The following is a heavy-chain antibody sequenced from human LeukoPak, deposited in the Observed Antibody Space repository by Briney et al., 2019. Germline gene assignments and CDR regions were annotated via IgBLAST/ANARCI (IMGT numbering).Heavy chain of an antibody. CDR1: GGTFSSYA. CDR2: IIPIFGTA. Sequence: GASVKVSCKASGGTFSSYAISWVRQAPGQGLEWVGGIIPIFGTANYAQKFQGRVTITADESTSTAYMELSSLRSEDTAVYYCARGHYGSGSYDFDYWGQGTLVTVSS. D-gene: IGHD3-10*01. J-gene: IGHJ4*02. CDR3: ARGHYGSGSYDFDY. V-gene: IGHV1-69*01.